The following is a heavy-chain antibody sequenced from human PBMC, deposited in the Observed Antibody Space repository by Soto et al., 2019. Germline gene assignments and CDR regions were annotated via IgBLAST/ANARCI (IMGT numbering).Heavy chain of an antibody. V-gene: IGHV3-30*18. J-gene: IGHJ4*02. Sequence: QVQLVESGGGVVQPGRSLRLSCAASGFTFSSYGMHWVRQAPGKGLEWVAVISYDGSNKYYADSVKGRFTISRDNSKNTLYLQMNSLRAEDTAVYYCAKVGWTGGYWGQGTLVTVSS. CDR3: AKVGWTGGY. D-gene: IGHD2-15*01. CDR2: ISYDGSNK. CDR1: GFTFSSYG.